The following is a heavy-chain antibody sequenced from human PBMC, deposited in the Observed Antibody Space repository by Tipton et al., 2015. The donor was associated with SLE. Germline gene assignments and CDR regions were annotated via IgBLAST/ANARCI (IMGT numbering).Heavy chain of an antibody. Sequence: QSGPEVKKPGSSVKVSCKASGGNFRSFALNWVRQAPGQGLEWMGRLNPKSGSTSSAQKFQGRVTMTRDTSISTAYMELSRLRSDDTAVYYCARVLTKEDLWGRGTLVTVSS. D-gene: IGHD3-9*01. CDR1: GGNFRSFA. CDR3: ARVLTKEDL. V-gene: IGHV1-2*06. J-gene: IGHJ2*01. CDR2: LNPKSGST.